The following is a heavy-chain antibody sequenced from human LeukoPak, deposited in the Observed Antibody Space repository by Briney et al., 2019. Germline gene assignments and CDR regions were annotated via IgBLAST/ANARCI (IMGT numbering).Heavy chain of an antibody. D-gene: IGHD2-15*01. CDR3: ARSVAASRDY. Sequence: GGSLRLSCAASGFTFDDYGMSSVRQAPGKGLEWVSGINWNGGSTGYADSVKGRFTISRDNAKNSLYLQMNSLRAEDKALYYCARSVAASRDYWGQGTLVTVSS. J-gene: IGHJ4*02. CDR2: INWNGGST. CDR1: GFTFDDYG. V-gene: IGHV3-20*04.